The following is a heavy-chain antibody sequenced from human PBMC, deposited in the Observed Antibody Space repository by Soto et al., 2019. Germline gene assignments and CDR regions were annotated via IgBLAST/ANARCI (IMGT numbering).Heavy chain of an antibody. Sequence: QVQLVESGGGVVQPGRSLRLSCAASGFTFSSYGMHWVRQAPGKGLEWVAVISYDGSNKYYADSVKGRFTISRDNSKNTLYLQMNSLRAEDTAVYYCANGRYYDSSGYYYEGSWFDPWGQGTLVTVSS. V-gene: IGHV3-30*18. J-gene: IGHJ5*02. CDR1: GFTFSSYG. CDR3: ANGRYYDSSGYYYEGSWFDP. D-gene: IGHD3-22*01. CDR2: ISYDGSNK.